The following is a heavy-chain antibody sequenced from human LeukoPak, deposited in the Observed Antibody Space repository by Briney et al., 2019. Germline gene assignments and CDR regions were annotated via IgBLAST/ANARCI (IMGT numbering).Heavy chain of an antibody. CDR2: ISGDGGST. Sequence: GGSLRLSCAASGFTFDDYAMRWVRQAPGKGLEWVSLISGDGGSTYYADSVKGRFTISRDNSKNSLYLQMNSLRTEDTALYYCAKVGIAAAGDDAFDIWGQGKMVTVSS. J-gene: IGHJ3*02. V-gene: IGHV3-43*02. CDR3: AKVGIAAAGDDAFDI. CDR1: GFTFDDYA. D-gene: IGHD6-13*01.